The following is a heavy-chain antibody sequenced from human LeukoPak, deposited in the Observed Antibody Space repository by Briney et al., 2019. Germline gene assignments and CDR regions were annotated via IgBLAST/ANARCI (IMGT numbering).Heavy chain of an antibody. CDR3: ARTLRSFYGLGSWGAFDI. Sequence: PSETLSLTCTVSDDSISSYYWSWIRQPPGKGLEWIGYISYSGSTNYTPSLKSRVTISVDTSRNQFSLKLTSVTAADTAVYHCARTLRSFYGLGSWGAFDIWGQGTMVSVSS. CDR1: DDSISSYY. V-gene: IGHV4-59*01. CDR2: ISYSGST. D-gene: IGHD3-16*01. J-gene: IGHJ3*02.